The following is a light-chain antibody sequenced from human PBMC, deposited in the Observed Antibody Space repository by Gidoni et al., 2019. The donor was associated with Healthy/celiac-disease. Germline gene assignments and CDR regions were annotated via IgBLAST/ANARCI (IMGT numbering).Light chain of an antibody. CDR2: DAS. V-gene: IGKV3-11*01. Sequence: EIVLTQSPATLSLSPGERATLSCRARQRVISSLACYQPQPGQAPRLLIYDASNSATGSPARCSGSGSGTDFTLIISSLEPEDFAVYYCQQRSNWPGFTFGPGTKVDIK. CDR1: QRVISS. J-gene: IGKJ3*01. CDR3: QQRSNWPGFT.